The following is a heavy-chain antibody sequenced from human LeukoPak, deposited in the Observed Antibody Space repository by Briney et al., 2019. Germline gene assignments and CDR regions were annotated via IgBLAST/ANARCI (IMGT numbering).Heavy chain of an antibody. J-gene: IGHJ4*02. CDR1: VFIFSSYG. D-gene: IGHD1-26*01. V-gene: IGHV3-30*02. Sequence: GGSLRLSCAASVFIFSSYGMHWVRQAPGKGLEGVAFIWYYGSNKYYPDSFKDGFTISRDNPKNTLYLQMNSRPAEYRAGYYLPXXLLGYSGSYQPDYWGQGTLVTVSS. CDR2: IWYYGSNK. CDR3: PXXLLGYSGSYQPDY.